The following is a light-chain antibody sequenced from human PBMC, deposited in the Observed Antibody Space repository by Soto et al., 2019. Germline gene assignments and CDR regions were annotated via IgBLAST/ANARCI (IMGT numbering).Light chain of an antibody. Sequence: QPALTQPASVSGSPGQAITISCTGTSSDVGGYTYVSWYQQHPGKAPKFIIYGVSNRPSGVSNRFSGSKSGNTASLTISGLQAEDEADYYCSSYTTSNTRQIVFGTGTKVTVL. CDR1: SSDVGGYTY. CDR2: GVS. V-gene: IGLV2-14*01. CDR3: SSYTTSNTRQIV. J-gene: IGLJ1*01.